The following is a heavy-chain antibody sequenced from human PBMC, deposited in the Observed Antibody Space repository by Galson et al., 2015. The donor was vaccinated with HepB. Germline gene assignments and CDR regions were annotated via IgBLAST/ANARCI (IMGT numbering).Heavy chain of an antibody. V-gene: IGHV1-2*06. J-gene: IGHJ4*02. D-gene: IGHD6-19*01. CDR3: ATKDSSGWAPFDY. Sequence: SVTVSCKASRYTFTGYYMQWVRQAPGQGLEWMGRIHPHSGAPNYAQKFQGRVTMTRDTSISTAYMELSRLRSDDPAVYYCATKDSSGWAPFDYWGQGTLVTVSS. CDR2: IHPHSGAP. CDR1: RYTFTGYY.